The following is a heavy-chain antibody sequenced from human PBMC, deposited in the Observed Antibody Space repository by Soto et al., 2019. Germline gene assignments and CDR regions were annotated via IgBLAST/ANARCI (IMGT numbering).Heavy chain of an antibody. J-gene: IGHJ6*02. D-gene: IGHD5-18*01. Sequence: SETLSLTCTVSGGSISSAGYYWSWIRQHPGKGLEWIGYIYYSGSTYYNPSLKSRVTISVDTSKNQFSLKLSSVTAADTAVYYCARVLTDTLYYYYGMDVWGQGTTVTVSS. CDR3: ARVLTDTLYYYYGMDV. CDR2: IYYSGST. CDR1: GGSISSAGYY. V-gene: IGHV4-31*03.